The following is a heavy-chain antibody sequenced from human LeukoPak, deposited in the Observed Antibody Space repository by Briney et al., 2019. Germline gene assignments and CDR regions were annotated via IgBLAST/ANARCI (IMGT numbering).Heavy chain of an antibody. V-gene: IGHV4-59*01. CDR1: GGSISSYY. J-gene: IGHJ4*02. Sequence: SETLSLTCTVSGGSISSYYWSWIRQPPGKGLEWIGYIYYSGSTNYNPSLKSRVTISVDTSKNQFSLKLSSVTATDTAVYYCARWGDGYNYIDYWGQGTLVTVSS. CDR2: IYYSGST. CDR3: ARWGDGYNYIDY. D-gene: IGHD5-24*01.